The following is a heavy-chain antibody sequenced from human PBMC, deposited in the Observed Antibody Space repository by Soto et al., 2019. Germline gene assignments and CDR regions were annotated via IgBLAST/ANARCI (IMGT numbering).Heavy chain of an antibody. V-gene: IGHV3-30-3*01. Sequence: GGSLRLSCAASGFTFSSYAMHWVRQAPGKGLEWVAVISYDGSNKYYADSVKGRFTISRDNSKNTLYLQMNSLRAEDTAVYYCAVLEGFGETYTHEPWGQGTLVTVSS. CDR3: AVLEGFGETYTHEP. D-gene: IGHD3-10*01. J-gene: IGHJ5*02. CDR2: ISYDGSNK. CDR1: GFTFSSYA.